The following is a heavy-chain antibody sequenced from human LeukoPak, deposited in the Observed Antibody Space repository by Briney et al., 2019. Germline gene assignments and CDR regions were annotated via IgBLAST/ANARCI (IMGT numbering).Heavy chain of an antibody. Sequence: SETLSLTCTVSGGSISSYYWSWIRQPPGKGLEWIGYIYYSGSTNYNPSLKSRVTISVDTSKNQFSLKLSSVTAADTAVYYCARSCSGGSCYLREGWWFDPWGQGTLVTVSS. CDR2: IYYSGST. D-gene: IGHD2-15*01. J-gene: IGHJ5*02. CDR1: GGSISSYY. CDR3: ARSCSGGSCYLREGWWFDP. V-gene: IGHV4-59*12.